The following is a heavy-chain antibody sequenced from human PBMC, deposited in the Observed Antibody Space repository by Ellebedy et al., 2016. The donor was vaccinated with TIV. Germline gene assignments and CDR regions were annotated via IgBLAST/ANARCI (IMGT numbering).Heavy chain of an antibody. V-gene: IGHV3-9*01. CDR1: GFTFRSYG. CDR2: ISWNSGRT. Sequence: SLKISXAASGFTFRSYGMHWVRQAPGKGLEWVSGISWNSGRTGYADSVKGRFTISRDNEKNFPYLQMSSLRVQDTAFYYFVSGRYGTGSQSYYFDKWGRGTLVTVSS. CDR3: VSGRYGTGSQSYYFDK. J-gene: IGHJ4*01. D-gene: IGHD3-10*01.